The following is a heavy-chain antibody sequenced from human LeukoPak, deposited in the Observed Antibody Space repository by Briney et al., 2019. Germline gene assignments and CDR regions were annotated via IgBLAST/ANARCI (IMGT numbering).Heavy chain of an antibody. Sequence: GGSLRLSCAASGFSFSNYTMNWVRQAPGKGLEWVSYISSSSGTIYYADSVKGRFTFSRDNAKNSLFLQMNSLRAEDTAIYYCATYRQVLLPFESWGQGTLVTVSS. CDR1: GFSFSNYT. D-gene: IGHD2-8*02. CDR3: ATYRQVLLPFES. V-gene: IGHV3-48*01. J-gene: IGHJ4*02. CDR2: ISSSSGTI.